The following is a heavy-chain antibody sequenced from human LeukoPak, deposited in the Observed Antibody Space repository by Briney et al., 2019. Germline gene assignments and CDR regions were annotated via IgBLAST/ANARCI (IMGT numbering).Heavy chain of an antibody. V-gene: IGHV3-43*02. CDR1: GFTFDDYD. CDR3: AKDDCDYVWGNYRPPDY. D-gene: IGHD3-16*02. Sequence: PGGSLRLSCAASGFTFDDYDMHWVRQAPGKGLEWVSLINGDGGTTYYADSVKGRFTISRDNSKNSLYLQMNSLRTEDTALYYCAKDDCDYVWGNYRPPDYWGQGTLVTVSS. CDR2: INGDGGTT. J-gene: IGHJ4*02.